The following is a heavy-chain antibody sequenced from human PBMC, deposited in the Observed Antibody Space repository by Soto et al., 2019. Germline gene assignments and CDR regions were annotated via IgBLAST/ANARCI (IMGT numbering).Heavy chain of an antibody. Sequence: ASVKVSCKASGYTFTNHGISWVRQAPGEGLEWMGWISPYNGDTNNAQKVQGRVTMTTDTPTNTGFMELRRLTSDDTAVYYCARGGISSSEGLDYWGQGTLVTVSS. CDR1: GYTFTNHG. D-gene: IGHD6-13*01. J-gene: IGHJ4*02. CDR2: ISPYNGDT. CDR3: ARGGISSSEGLDY. V-gene: IGHV1-18*01.